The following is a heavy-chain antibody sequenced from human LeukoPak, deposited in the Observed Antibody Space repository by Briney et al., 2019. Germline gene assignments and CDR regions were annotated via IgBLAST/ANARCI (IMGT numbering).Heavy chain of an antibody. CDR1: GYSFTNYW. Sequence: GESLKISCKGSGYSFTNYWIGWVRQVPGKGLEWMGVIQPGDSTTRYSPSFQGQVTISADKSISTAYLQWSSLKASDTAMYYCASLGDTTYVVAPIFWGQGTLVTVSS. J-gene: IGHJ4*02. D-gene: IGHD2-15*01. CDR2: IQPGDSTT. CDR3: ASLGDTTYVVAPIF. V-gene: IGHV5-51*01.